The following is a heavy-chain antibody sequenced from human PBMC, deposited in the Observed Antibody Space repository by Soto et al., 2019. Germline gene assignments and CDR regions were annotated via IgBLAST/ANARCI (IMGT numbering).Heavy chain of an antibody. CDR1: GVSISGYY. D-gene: IGHD2-21*01. Sequence: DTLSVTCVVSGVSISGYYWGWIRQAAGKGLEWIGRIYSGGSTNYSPSLKSRVTMSVDASRNQFSLNLTSVTAADTAVYFCARDIRSRALDAFDIWGHGTMVTVSS. V-gene: IGHV4-4*07. J-gene: IGHJ3*02. CDR3: ARDIRSRALDAFDI. CDR2: IYSGGST.